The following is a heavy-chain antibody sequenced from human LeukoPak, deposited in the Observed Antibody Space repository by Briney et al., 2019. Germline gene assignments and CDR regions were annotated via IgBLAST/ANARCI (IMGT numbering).Heavy chain of an antibody. CDR3: ARGSETYYDFWSGSSFDY. J-gene: IGHJ4*02. CDR2: INPNNGAT. CDR1: GYSFTGYY. Sequence: ASVKVSCKASGYSFTGYYIHWLRQAPGQGLDWMGWINPNNGATKYAQKFQGRVTMTRDTSISRAYMELTRLRSDDTAVYYCARGSETYYDFWSGSSFDYWGQGTLVTVSS. D-gene: IGHD3-3*01. V-gene: IGHV1-2*02.